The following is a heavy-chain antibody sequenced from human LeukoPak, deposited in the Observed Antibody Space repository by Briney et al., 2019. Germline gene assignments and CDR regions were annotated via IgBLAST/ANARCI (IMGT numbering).Heavy chain of an antibody. V-gene: IGHV4-34*01. CDR2: INHSGST. J-gene: IGHJ6*03. D-gene: IGHD3-10*01. CDR3: ATIGEPYYYYYYMDV. Sequence: PSETLSLTCAVYGGSFSGYYWSWIRQPPGKGLEWIGEINHSGSTNYNPSLKSRVTISVDTSKNQFSLKLSSVTAADTAVYYCATIGEPYYYYYYMDVWGKGTTVTVSS. CDR1: GGSFSGYY.